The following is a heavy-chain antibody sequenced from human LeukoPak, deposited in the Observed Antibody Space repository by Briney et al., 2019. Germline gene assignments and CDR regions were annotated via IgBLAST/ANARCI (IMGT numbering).Heavy chain of an antibody. CDR2: ISAYNGNT. CDR1: GYTFTSYG. V-gene: IGHV1-18*04. CDR3: ARGPSSWPPYYFDY. J-gene: IGHJ4*02. Sequence: ASVKVSCKASGYTFTSYGISWVRQASGQGLEWMGWISAYNGNTNHAQKLQGRVTMTTDTSTSTAYMELRSLRSDDTAVYYCARGPSSWPPYYFDYWGQGTLVTVSS. D-gene: IGHD6-13*01.